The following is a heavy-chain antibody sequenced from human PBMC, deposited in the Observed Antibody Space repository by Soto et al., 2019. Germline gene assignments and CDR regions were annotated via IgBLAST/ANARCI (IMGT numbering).Heavy chain of an antibody. CDR1: GFTFSSYG. CDR3: ARDSEGFDP. Sequence: QVQLVESGGGVVQPGRSLRLSCAASGFTFSSYGMHWVRQAPGKGLEWVAVIWYDGSNKYYADSVKGRFTISRDNSKNTLYLQMTSLRAEDTAVYYCARDSEGFDPWGQGTLVTVSS. CDR2: IWYDGSNK. J-gene: IGHJ5*02. V-gene: IGHV3-33*01.